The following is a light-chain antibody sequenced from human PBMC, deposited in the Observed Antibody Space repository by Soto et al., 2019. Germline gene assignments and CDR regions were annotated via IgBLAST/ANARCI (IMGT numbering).Light chain of an antibody. Sequence: DIQMTQSPSTLSASVGDRVTITCRASQSISSWLAWYQQKPGRAPKLLIYKASSLETGVPSRFSGSGSGTEFTPIISSLQPDDFASYYCQQYGSSSPWTFGQGTKVEI. J-gene: IGKJ1*01. V-gene: IGKV1-5*03. CDR3: QQYGSSSPWT. CDR1: QSISSW. CDR2: KAS.